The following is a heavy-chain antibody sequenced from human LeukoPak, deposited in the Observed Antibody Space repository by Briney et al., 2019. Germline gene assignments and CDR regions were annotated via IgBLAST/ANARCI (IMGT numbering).Heavy chain of an antibody. Sequence: SETLSLTCTVSGGSISSGSYYWSWIRQPAGKGLEWIGRIYTSGSTNYNPSLKSRVTISVDTSKNQFSLKLSSVTAADTAVYYCARRGDFWSGTSDWFDPWGQGTLVTVSS. J-gene: IGHJ5*02. D-gene: IGHD3-3*01. V-gene: IGHV4-61*02. CDR1: GGSISSGSYY. CDR2: IYTSGST. CDR3: ARRGDFWSGTSDWFDP.